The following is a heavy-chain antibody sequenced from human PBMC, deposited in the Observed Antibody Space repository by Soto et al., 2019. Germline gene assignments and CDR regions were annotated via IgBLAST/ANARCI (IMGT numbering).Heavy chain of an antibody. CDR1: GYTLTGYY. V-gene: IGHV1-2*02. CDR2: INPNSGGT. J-gene: IGHJ6*02. CDR3: AGVISSRYYYYGMDV. Sequence: ASVKVSCKASGYTLTGYYMHWVRQAPGQGLEWMGWINPNSGGTNYAQKFQGRVTMTRDTSISTAYMELSRLRSDDTAVYYCAGVISSRYYYYGMDVWGQGTTVTVSS. D-gene: IGHD2-21*01.